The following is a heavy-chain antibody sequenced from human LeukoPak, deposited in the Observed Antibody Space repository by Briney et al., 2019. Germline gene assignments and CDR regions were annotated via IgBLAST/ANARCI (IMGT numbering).Heavy chain of an antibody. CDR2: IYYSGST. J-gene: IGHJ5*02. D-gene: IGHD5-12*01. V-gene: IGHV4-31*03. CDR3: ARGSGYGTRAFDP. CDR1: GGSISSGGYY. Sequence: SQTLSLTCTVSGGSISSGGYYWSWIRQHPGKGLEWIGYIYYSGSTYYNPSLKSRVTISVDTSKNQFSLKLSSVTAADTAVYYCARGSGYGTRAFDPWGQGTLVTVSS.